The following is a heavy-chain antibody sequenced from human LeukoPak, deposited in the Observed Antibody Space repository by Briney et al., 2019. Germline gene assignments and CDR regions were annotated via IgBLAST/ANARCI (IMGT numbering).Heavy chain of an antibody. CDR1: GGSISSSSYY. V-gene: IGHV4-39*07. CDR3: ARVNGVHDPRFYYYYMDV. CDR2: IYYSGST. Sequence: PSETLSLTCTVSGGSISSSSYYWGWIRQPPGKGLEWIGSIYYSGSTYYNPSLKSRVTISVDTSKNQFSLRLSSVTAADTAVYYCARVNGVHDPRFYYYYMDVWGKGTTVTVSS. D-gene: IGHD3-10*01. J-gene: IGHJ6*03.